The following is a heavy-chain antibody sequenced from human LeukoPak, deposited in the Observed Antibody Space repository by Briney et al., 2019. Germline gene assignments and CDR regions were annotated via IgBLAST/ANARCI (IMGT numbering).Heavy chain of an antibody. CDR1: GFTFSSYA. J-gene: IGHJ5*02. CDR2: ISGSGGST. CDR3: ARGVIIRGRLDP. D-gene: IGHD3-16*02. Sequence: GGSLRLSCAASGFTFSSYAMSWVRQAPGKGLEWVSAISGSGGSTYYADSVKGRFTISRDNSKNTLYLQMNSLRAEDTAVYYCARGVIIRGRLDPWGQGTLVTVSS. V-gene: IGHV3-23*01.